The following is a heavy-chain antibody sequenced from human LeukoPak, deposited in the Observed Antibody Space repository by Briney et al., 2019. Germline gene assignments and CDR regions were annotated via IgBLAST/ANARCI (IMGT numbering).Heavy chain of an antibody. CDR2: AYHSGIT. D-gene: IGHD6-19*01. Sequence: PSETLSLTCAVSGGSITSDNWWIWVRPPPGKGLEWIGEAYHSGITNYNPSLKSRVTMSVDKSKNQFSLSLSSVTAADTAVYHCARGLYSSDAYWGQGTLVTVSS. J-gene: IGHJ4*02. CDR3: ARGLYSSDAY. V-gene: IGHV4-4*02. CDR1: GGSITSDNW.